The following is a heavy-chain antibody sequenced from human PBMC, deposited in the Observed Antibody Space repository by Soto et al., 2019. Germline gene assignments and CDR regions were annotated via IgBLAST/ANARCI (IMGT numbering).Heavy chain of an antibody. CDR2: ISSTSTYI. CDR1: GLTFSRYS. D-gene: IGHD2-21*01. CDR3: ASEYCTGNSCYSRIFDY. J-gene: IGHJ4*02. V-gene: IGHV3-21*01. Sequence: PGGSLRLSCEGSGLTFSRYSMNWVRQAPGKGLEWVASISSTSTYIYYGDFVKGRFSIARDNAKNSLYLQMDSLRDEDTALYYCASEYCTGNSCYSRIFDYWGQGTLVTVSS.